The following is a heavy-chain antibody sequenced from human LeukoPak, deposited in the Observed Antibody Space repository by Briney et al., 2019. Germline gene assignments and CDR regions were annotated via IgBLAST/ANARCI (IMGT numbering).Heavy chain of an antibody. CDR3: ARFYYYYYGMDV. Sequence: PSETLSLTCTVSGYSISSGYYWSWIRQPPGKGLEWIGYIYYSGSTNYNPSLKSRVTISVDTSKNQFSLKLSSVTAADTAVYYCARFYYYYYGMDVWGQGTTVTVSS. CDR1: GYSISSGYY. CDR2: IYYSGST. V-gene: IGHV4-61*01. J-gene: IGHJ6*02.